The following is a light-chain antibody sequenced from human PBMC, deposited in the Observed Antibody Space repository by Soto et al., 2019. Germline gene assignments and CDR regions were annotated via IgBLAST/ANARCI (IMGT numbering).Light chain of an antibody. CDR1: SSDVGSYNL. Sequence: QSALTQPASVSGSPGQSITISCTGTSSDVGSYNLVSWYQQHPGKAPKLMIYEASKRPSGVSNRFSGSKSGNTASLTISGLQAEDEADYYCCSYVGSSTWMFGGGTKVTVL. CDR2: EAS. CDR3: CSYVGSSTWM. J-gene: IGLJ3*02. V-gene: IGLV2-23*01.